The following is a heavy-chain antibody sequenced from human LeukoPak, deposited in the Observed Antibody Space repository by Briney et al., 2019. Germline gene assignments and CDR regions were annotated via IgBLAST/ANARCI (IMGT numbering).Heavy chain of an antibody. CDR1: GYTFTRYY. D-gene: IGHD6-13*01. J-gene: IGHJ3*02. CDR3: TRDRAAATGPSAFDI. Sequence: ASVKVSCKAFGYTFTRYYIHWARQAPGQGLEWMGVINPSDGTTSYTQKFQGRVTMTRDTSTSTVYMELSSLRSDDTDVYYCTRDRAAATGPSAFDIWGQGTMVTVSS. CDR2: INPSDGTT. V-gene: IGHV1-46*01.